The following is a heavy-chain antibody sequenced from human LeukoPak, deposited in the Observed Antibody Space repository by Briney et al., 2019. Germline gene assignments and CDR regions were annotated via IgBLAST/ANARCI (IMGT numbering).Heavy chain of an antibody. D-gene: IGHD5-24*01. V-gene: IGHV3-21*01. J-gene: IGHJ4*02. CDR3: ARDFRDGYNSAFDY. Sequence: GGSLRLSCAASGFTFSSYSMNWVRQAPGKGLEWVSSISSSSSYIYYADSVKGRFTISRDNAKNSLYLQMNSLRAEDTAVYYCARDFRDGYNSAFDYWGQGTLVTVSS. CDR2: ISSSSSYI. CDR1: GFTFSSYS.